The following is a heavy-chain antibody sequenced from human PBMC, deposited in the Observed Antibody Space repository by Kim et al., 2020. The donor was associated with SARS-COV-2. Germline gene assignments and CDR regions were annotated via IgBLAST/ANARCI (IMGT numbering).Heavy chain of an antibody. CDR2: GNENT. D-gene: IGHD3-16*01. Sequence: GNENTIYSQKVQGRVTFTTDTSASTAYMELSFLRSEDSAVYYCLGGFYFDYWGQGTLVTVSS. CDR3: LGGFYFDY. J-gene: IGHJ4*02. V-gene: IGHV1-3*01.